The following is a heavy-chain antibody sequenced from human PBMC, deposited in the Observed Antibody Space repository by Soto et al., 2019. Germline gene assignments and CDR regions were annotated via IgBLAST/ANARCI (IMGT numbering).Heavy chain of an antibody. CDR2: IYYSGST. CDR3: ARAYGYCSGGSCYDGWFDP. Sequence: DTLSLTCTVSGGSISSYYWSWIRQPPGKGLEWIGYIYYSGSTNYNPSLKSRVTISVDTSKNQFSLKLSSVTAADTAVYYCARAYGYCSGGSCYDGWFDPWGQGTLVTVSS. V-gene: IGHV4-59*01. CDR1: GGSISSYY. J-gene: IGHJ5*02. D-gene: IGHD2-15*01.